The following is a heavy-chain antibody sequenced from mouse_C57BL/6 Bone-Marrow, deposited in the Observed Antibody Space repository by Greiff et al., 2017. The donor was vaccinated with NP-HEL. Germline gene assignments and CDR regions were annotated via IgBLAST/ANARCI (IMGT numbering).Heavy chain of an antibody. D-gene: IGHD2-4*01. Sequence: EVKLVESGGGLVKPGGSLKLSCAASGFTFSSYAMSWVRQTPEKRLEWVATISDGGSYTYYPDNVKGRFTISRDNAKNNLYLQMSHLKSEDTAMYYCARARALYDYDGFDYWGQGTTLTVSS. CDR2: ISDGGSYT. J-gene: IGHJ2*01. V-gene: IGHV5-4*03. CDR1: GFTFSSYA. CDR3: ARARALYDYDGFDY.